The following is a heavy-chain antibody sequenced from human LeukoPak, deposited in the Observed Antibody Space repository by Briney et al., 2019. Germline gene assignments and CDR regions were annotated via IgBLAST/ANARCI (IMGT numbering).Heavy chain of an antibody. Sequence: GGSLRLSCAASGLTFSGYWMSWVRQAPGKGLEWVANIKQDESEKYYVDSVKGRFTISRDNAKNSLYLQMNSLRAEDTAVYYCARGRYCSSTRCYFDYWGQGTLVTVSS. CDR3: ARGRYCSSTRCYFDY. CDR2: IKQDESEK. V-gene: IGHV3-7*01. J-gene: IGHJ4*02. CDR1: GLTFSGYW. D-gene: IGHD2-2*01.